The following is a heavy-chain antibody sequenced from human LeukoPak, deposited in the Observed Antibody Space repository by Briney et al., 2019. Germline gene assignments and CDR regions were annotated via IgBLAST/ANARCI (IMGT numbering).Heavy chain of an antibody. J-gene: IGHJ5*02. CDR3: ARGPPYCSGGSCYANWFDP. CDR2: INHSGST. Sequence: SETVSLTCAVYGGSFSGYYWTWIRQPPGKGLEWIGEINHSGSTNYNPSLKSRVTISVDTSKNQFSLKLSSVTAADTAVYYCARGPPYCSGGSCYANWFDPWGQGTQVTVSS. D-gene: IGHD2-15*01. CDR1: GGSFSGYY. V-gene: IGHV4-34*01.